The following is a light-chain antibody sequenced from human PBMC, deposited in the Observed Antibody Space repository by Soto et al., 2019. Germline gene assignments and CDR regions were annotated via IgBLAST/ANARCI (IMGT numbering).Light chain of an antibody. J-gene: IGKJ5*01. Sequence: EIVLTQSPGTLSLSPGDRANLSCRASQTVSNNYLAWCQQKPGQAPRVIMYGASRRATGIPDRFSGGGSGTDFTLTISRLEPEDFAVYFCQQYAGPPTTFGQGTRLEIK. CDR3: QQYAGPPTT. CDR2: GAS. CDR1: QTVSNNY. V-gene: IGKV3-20*01.